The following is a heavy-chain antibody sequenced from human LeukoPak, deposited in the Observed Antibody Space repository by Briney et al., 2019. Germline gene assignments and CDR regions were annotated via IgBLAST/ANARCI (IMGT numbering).Heavy chain of an antibody. D-gene: IGHD3-10*01. Sequence: SETLSPTCAVYGGSFSAYYWSWIRQPPGKGLEWIGEINHSGSTNYNPSLKSRVTISVDRYKNQFSLQLSSVTTADTAVYSCARELPDKYYYGSGSYYNYYYYYMDVWGKGTTVTVSS. V-gene: IGHV4-34*01. J-gene: IGHJ6*03. CDR2: INHSGST. CDR1: GGSFSAYY. CDR3: ARELPDKYYYGSGSYYNYYYYYMDV.